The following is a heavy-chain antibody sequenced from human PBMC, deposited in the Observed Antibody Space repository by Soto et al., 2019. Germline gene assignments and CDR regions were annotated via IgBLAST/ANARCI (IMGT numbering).Heavy chain of an antibody. CDR3: AKGEGPHDAFDI. CDR2: ISWNSGSI. V-gene: IGHV3-9*01. J-gene: IGHJ3*02. Sequence: GGSLRLSCAASGFTFDDYAMHWVRQAPGKGLEWVSGISWNSGSIGYADSVKGRFTISRDNAKNSLYLQMNSLRAEDTALYYCAKGEGPHDAFDIWGQGTMVTVSS. CDR1: GFTFDDYA.